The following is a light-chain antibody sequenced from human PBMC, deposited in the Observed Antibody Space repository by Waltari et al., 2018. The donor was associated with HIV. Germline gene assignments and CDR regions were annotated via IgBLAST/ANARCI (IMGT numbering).Light chain of an antibody. CDR2: DVS. CDR1: SSDVGGYNY. J-gene: IGLJ2*01. Sequence: QSALTQPRSVSVSPGQSVTISCTGTSSDVGGYNYVSWYQQHPGNAPKRTIYDVSKLPSGVPDRFSGSKSGNTASLTISGLQAEDEADYDCCSYAGRYTLLFGGGTKLTVL. CDR3: CSYAGRYTLL. V-gene: IGLV2-11*01.